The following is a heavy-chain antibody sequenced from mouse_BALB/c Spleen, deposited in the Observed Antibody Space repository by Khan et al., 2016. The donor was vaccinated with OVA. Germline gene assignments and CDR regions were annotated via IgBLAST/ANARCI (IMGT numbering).Heavy chain of an antibody. V-gene: IGHV1S135*01. CDR2: IDPFSGGT. Sequence: VQLQQSGPELMKPGASVKISCKASGYSFTTYYIYWVIQSHGKSLEWIGFIDPFSGGTTYNQKFKGKATLHTTKSSNTAYIHLSNLTFEDYEVSYRTRHGYVDWFTYWRQGTLVTVSA. J-gene: IGHJ3*01. D-gene: IGHD2-2*01. CDR3: TRHGYVDWFTY. CDR1: GYSFTTYY.